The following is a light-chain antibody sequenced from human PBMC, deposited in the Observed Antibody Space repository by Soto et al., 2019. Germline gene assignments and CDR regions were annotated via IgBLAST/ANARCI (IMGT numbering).Light chain of an antibody. J-gene: IGKJ1*01. CDR3: QQYDNSPWS. Sequence: EIGLTQSPGTLSLSPGERATLSCRASQSFSTNYLGWYQQKPGQAPGLLIYGATIKAAGIPGRFSGSGSGTDFTLTIRRLEPEDVAVYYCQQYDNSPWSFGQGTKVEIK. V-gene: IGKV3-20*01. CDR1: QSFSTNY. CDR2: GAT.